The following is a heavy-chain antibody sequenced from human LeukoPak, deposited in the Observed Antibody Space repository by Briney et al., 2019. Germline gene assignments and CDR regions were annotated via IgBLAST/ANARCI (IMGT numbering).Heavy chain of an antibody. CDR3: AKNSGHLGYYYMDV. Sequence: GGSLRLSCAASGFTFSSYAMSWVRQAPGKGLEWVSGISGSGGSTYYADSVKGRFTISGDNSKNTLYLQMNSLRAEDTAVYYCAKNSGHLGYYYMDVWGKGTTVTVSS. CDR2: ISGSGGST. V-gene: IGHV3-23*01. J-gene: IGHJ6*03. CDR1: GFTFSSYA.